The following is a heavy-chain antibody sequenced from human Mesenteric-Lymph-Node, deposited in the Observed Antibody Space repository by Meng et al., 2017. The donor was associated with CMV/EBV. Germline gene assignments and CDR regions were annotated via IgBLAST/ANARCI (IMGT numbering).Heavy chain of an antibody. CDR1: GYTFTSYY. J-gene: IGHJ6*02. V-gene: IGHV1-46*01. D-gene: IGHD2-2*01. CDR2: INPSGGST. CDR3: ARGYCSSTSCFLTQYYYYYGMDV. Sequence: ASVKVSCKASGYTFTSYYMHWVRQALGQGLEWMGIINPSGGSTSYAQKFQGRVTMTRDTSTSTVYMELSSLRSEDTAVYYCARGYCSSTSCFLTQYYYYYGMDVWGQGTTVTVSS.